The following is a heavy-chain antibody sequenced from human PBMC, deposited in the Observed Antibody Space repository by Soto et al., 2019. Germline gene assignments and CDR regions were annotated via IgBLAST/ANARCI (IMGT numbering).Heavy chain of an antibody. D-gene: IGHD3-22*01. J-gene: IGHJ1*01. V-gene: IGHV3-7*03. CDR1: GSPFSSYS. Sequence: GGSLRPSCEASGSPFSSYSLSWVRQAPGKGLEWVANIKQVGSEKYYVDSVKGRFTISRDNAKNSLYLQMNSLRAEDTAVYYCASFADYYDSSGYYYVGTEYFQHWGQGT. CDR3: ASFADYYDSSGYYYVGTEYFQH. CDR2: IKQVGSEK.